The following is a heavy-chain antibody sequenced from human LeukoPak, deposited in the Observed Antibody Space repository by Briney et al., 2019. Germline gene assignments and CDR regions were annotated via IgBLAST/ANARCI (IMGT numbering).Heavy chain of an antibody. D-gene: IGHD2-8*01. CDR1: GGTFSSYA. Sequence: SVKVSCTASGGTFSSYAISWVRQAPGQGLEWMGGIIPIFGTANYAQKFQGRVTITADESTSTAYMELSSLRSEDTAVYYCARGGLGYCTNGVCYNQFDYWGQGTLVTVSS. J-gene: IGHJ4*02. V-gene: IGHV1-69*13. CDR2: IIPIFGTA. CDR3: ARGGLGYCTNGVCYNQFDY.